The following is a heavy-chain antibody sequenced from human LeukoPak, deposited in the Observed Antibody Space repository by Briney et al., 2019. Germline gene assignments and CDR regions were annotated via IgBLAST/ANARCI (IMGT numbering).Heavy chain of an antibody. Sequence: GGSLRLSCAASGFTFSSYSMNWVRQAPGKGLEWVSYISSSGSTIYYADSVKGRFTISRDNSKNTLYLQMNSLRAEDTAVYYCAREGKQWLVQDGDYYYGMDVWGQGTTVTVSS. J-gene: IGHJ6*02. D-gene: IGHD6-19*01. CDR3: AREGKQWLVQDGDYYYGMDV. CDR1: GFTFSSYS. V-gene: IGHV3-48*01. CDR2: ISSSGSTI.